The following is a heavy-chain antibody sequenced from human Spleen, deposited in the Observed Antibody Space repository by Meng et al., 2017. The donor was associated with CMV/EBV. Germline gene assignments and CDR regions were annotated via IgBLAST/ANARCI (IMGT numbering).Heavy chain of an antibody. Sequence: SETLSLTCTVSGGSISSYYWSWIRQPPGKGLEWIGYIYYSGSTNYNPSLKSRVTISVDTSKNQFSLKLSSVTAADTAMYYCARERSTVTTDYNYYYYYGMDVWGQGTTVTVSS. CDR2: IYYSGST. J-gene: IGHJ6*02. V-gene: IGHV4-59*01. D-gene: IGHD4-11*01. CDR1: GGSISSYY. CDR3: ARERSTVTTDYNYYYYYGMDV.